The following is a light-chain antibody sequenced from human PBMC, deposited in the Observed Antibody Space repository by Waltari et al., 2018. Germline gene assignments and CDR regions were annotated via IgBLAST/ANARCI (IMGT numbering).Light chain of an antibody. J-gene: IGKJ1*01. V-gene: IGKV2-28*01. CDR3: MQALQTPWT. CDR1: QSLLHDNGNND. Sequence: DILMTQSPLSLPVTPGEPASISCRSSQSLLHDNGNNDLDWYLQRPGQSPQLLIYLGSNRASGVPDRFSGSGSGTDFTLKISRVEAEDVGVYYCMQALQTPWTFGQGTKVEVK. CDR2: LGS.